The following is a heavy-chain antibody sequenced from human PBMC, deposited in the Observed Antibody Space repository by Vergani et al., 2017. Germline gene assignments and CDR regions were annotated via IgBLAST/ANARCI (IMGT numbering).Heavy chain of an antibody. Sequence: EVQLVESGGGLVQPGRSLRLSCAASGFTFDDYAMHWVRQAPGKGLEWVSGISWNSDSIGYADSVKGRFTISRDNDKNSLFLQMNSLRAEDTALYYCARQKGDVDTASDYFDHWGQGTLVTVSS. J-gene: IGHJ4*02. CDR2: ISWNSDSI. D-gene: IGHD5-18*01. CDR3: ARQKGDVDTASDYFDH. CDR1: GFTFDDYA. V-gene: IGHV3-9*01.